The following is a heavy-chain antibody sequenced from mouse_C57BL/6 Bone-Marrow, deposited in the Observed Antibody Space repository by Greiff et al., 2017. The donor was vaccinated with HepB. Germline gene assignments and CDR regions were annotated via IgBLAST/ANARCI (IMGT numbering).Heavy chain of an antibody. CDR1: GYTFTSYD. J-gene: IGHJ1*03. CDR2: IYPRDGST. D-gene: IGHD1-1*01. Sequence: QVQLQQSGPELVKPGASVKLSCKASGYTFTSYDINWVKQRPGQGLEWIGWIYPRDGSTKYNEKFKGKATLTVDTSSSTAYMELHSLTSEDSAVYFCARCYGSSLWYFDVWGTGTTVTVSS. V-gene: IGHV1-85*01. CDR3: ARCYGSSLWYFDV.